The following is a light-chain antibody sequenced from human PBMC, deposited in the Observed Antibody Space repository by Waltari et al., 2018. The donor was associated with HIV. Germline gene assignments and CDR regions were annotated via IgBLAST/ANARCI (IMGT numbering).Light chain of an antibody. CDR1: RSNIGAGFD. CDR2: DNN. Sequence: QSVLTQPPSVSGAPGPRVTIACTGTRSNIGAGFDVHWYQPIPGNATNLLIYDNNIRPSAVPDRFSGSKSGTSASLAITGLQSEDEADYYCQSYDMSQSGSLVFGGGTKLTVL. V-gene: IGLV1-40*01. J-gene: IGLJ2*01. CDR3: QSYDMSQSGSLV.